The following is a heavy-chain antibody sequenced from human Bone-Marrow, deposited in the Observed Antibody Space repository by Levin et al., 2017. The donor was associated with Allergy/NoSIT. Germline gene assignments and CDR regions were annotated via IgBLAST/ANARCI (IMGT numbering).Heavy chain of an antibody. D-gene: IGHD5-24*01. Sequence: SQTLSLTCIVSGGSISPYYWSWVRQPPGKGLEWIGYISYGGSTESNPSLMSRATLSVDTSKNQFSLRMSSVTAADTAVYFCTRDRRDGFNYIDIWGQGTMVTVSS. CDR2: ISYGGST. J-gene: IGHJ3*02. CDR3: TRDRRDGFNYIDI. V-gene: IGHV4-59*01. CDR1: GGSISPYY.